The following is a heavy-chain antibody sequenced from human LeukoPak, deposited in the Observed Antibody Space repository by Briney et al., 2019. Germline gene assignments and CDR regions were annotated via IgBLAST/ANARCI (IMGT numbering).Heavy chain of an antibody. CDR1: GGSISSYY. D-gene: IGHD3-3*01. Sequence: TSETLSLTCTVSGGSISSYYWSWIRQPPGKGLEWIGYIYYSGSTYYNPSLKSRVTISVDTSKNQFSLKLSSVTAADTAVYYCARQIPVLRFLEWLSVWGQGTLVTVSS. CDR3: ARQIPVLRFLEWLSV. V-gene: IGHV4-59*08. J-gene: IGHJ4*02. CDR2: IYYSGST.